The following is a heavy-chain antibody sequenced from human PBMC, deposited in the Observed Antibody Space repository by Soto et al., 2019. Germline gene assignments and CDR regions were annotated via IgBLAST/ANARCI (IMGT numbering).Heavy chain of an antibody. CDR3: ARDSGYRSASSVNHYLDD. D-gene: IGHD3-10*01. J-gene: IGHJ4*01. Sequence: EVQLVESGGGLVQPGGSLRLSCAASGFTFGIYWMSWVRQAPGKGLEWLATIKRDASEKKYVASVRGRFTVSRDNAKNSLYLQMDTLRADDTAVYYCARDSGYRSASSVNHYLDDWGHGTLVTVSS. V-gene: IGHV3-7*01. CDR1: GFTFGIYW. CDR2: IKRDASEK.